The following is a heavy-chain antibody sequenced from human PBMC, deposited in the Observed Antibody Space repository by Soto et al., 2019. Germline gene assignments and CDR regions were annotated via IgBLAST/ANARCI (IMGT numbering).Heavy chain of an antibody. V-gene: IGHV6-1*01. J-gene: IGHJ5*02. D-gene: IGHD6-19*01. CDR2: TYYRSKWYN. CDR1: GDSVSSNSAA. CDR3: ARITIAVAGTGKYNWFDP. Sequence: SQTLSLTCAISGDSVSSNSAAWNWIRQSPSRGLEWLGRTYYRSKWYNDYAVSVKSRITINPDTSKNQFSLQLNSVTPEDTAVYYCARITIAVAGTGKYNWFDPWGQGTLVTVSS.